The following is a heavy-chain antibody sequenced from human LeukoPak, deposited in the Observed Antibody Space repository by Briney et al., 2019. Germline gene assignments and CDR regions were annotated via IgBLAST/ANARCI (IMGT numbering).Heavy chain of an antibody. D-gene: IGHD3-10*01. V-gene: IGHV3-7*01. CDR1: GFTFSSYW. CDR2: IKQDGSEK. Sequence: GGSLRLSCAASGFTFSSYWMSWVRQAPGKGLEWVANIKQDGSEKYYVDSVKGRFTISRDNAKNSLYLQMNSLRAEDTAVYYCAREMTYYYGSGSYYDYWGQGTLVTVSS. J-gene: IGHJ4*02. CDR3: AREMTYYYGSGSYYDY.